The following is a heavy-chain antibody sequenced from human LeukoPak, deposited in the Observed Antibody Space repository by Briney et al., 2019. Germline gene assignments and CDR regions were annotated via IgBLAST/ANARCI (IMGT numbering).Heavy chain of an antibody. CDR2: INHSGST. D-gene: IGHD3-9*01. J-gene: IGHJ3*02. Sequence: PSKTLSLTCTVSGGSVSSNTYYWSWIRQPPGKGLEWIGEINHSGSTNYNPSLKSRVTISVDTSKNQFSLKLSSVTAADTAVYYCARGSHCYYDILTGYYGGAFDIWGQGTMVTVSS. CDR3: ARGSHCYYDILTGYYGGAFDI. V-gene: IGHV4-39*07. CDR1: GGSVSSNTYY.